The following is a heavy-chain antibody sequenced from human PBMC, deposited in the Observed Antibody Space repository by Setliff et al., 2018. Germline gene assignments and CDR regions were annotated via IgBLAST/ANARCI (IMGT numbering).Heavy chain of an antibody. CDR1: GGTFSSYD. CDR3: ARSGGGYDFWSGYLVSHYYYYYYMDV. CDR2: MNPNSGNT. V-gene: IGHV1-8*01. J-gene: IGHJ6*03. Sequence: ASVKVSCKASGGTFSSYDINWVRQATGQGLEWMGWMNPNSGNTGYAQKFQGRVTITRNTSISTAYMELSSLRSEDTAVYYCARSGGGYDFWSGYLVSHYYYYYYMDVWGKGTTVTVSS. D-gene: IGHD3-3*01.